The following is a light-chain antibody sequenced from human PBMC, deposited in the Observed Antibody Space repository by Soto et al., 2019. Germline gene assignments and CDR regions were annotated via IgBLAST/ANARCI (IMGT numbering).Light chain of an antibody. CDR3: SSYTSSSTLDV. CDR1: SSDVGGYNY. Sequence: QSALTQPAAVSGSPGQSITISCTGTSSDVGGYNYVSWYQQHPGKALKLMIYDVSNRPSGVSNRFSGSKSGNTASLTISGLQAEDEADYYCSSYTSSSTLDVFGTGTKVT. CDR2: DVS. V-gene: IGLV2-14*01. J-gene: IGLJ1*01.